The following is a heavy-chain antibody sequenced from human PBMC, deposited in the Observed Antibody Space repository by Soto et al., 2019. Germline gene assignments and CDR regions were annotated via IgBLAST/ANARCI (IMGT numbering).Heavy chain of an antibody. V-gene: IGHV3-48*03. J-gene: IGHJ4*02. D-gene: IGHD5-12*01. CDR2: ISDNGGTI. CDR3: VRHPGGYRVNRFDC. CDR1: GFTFSRYE. Sequence: GGSLRLSCAASGFTFSRYEMNWVRQAPGKGLEWVSYISDNGGTIYYADSVKGRFTISRDNAKNSLYLQMNSLRVEDTAVYYCVRHPGGYRVNRFDCWGQGDQVTVSS.